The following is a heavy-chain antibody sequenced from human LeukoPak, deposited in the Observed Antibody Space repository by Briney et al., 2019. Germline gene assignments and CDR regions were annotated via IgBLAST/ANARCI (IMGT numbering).Heavy chain of an antibody. D-gene: IGHD4-23*01. CDR1: GYNFATAW. J-gene: IGHJ4*02. Sequence: GESLKISCKASGYNFATAWIAWVRQMPGKGLEWMGIVYPGGSDSKYNPSFQGHVTISADKSITTAHLKWASLKASDTAIYYCARHGRWELDYWGQGTLVSVSS. CDR2: VYPGGSDS. V-gene: IGHV5-51*01. CDR3: ARHGRWELDY.